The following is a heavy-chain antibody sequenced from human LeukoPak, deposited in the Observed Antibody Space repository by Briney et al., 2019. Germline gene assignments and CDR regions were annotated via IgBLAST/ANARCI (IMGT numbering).Heavy chain of an antibody. CDR1: GFTFSSYW. CDR2: IKQDGSEK. V-gene: IGHV3-7*04. D-gene: IGHD5-24*01. Sequence: GGSLRLSCTASGFTFSSYWMNWVRQAPGKGLEWVANIKQDGSEKYYVDSVKGRFTISRDNAKKSLYLQMNSLRAEDTAVYYCARETEMANHDYWGQGTLVTVSS. J-gene: IGHJ4*02. CDR3: ARETEMANHDY.